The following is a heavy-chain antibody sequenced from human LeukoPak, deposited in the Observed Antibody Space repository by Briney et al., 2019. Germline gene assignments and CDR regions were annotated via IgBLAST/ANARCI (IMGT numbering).Heavy chain of an antibody. Sequence: SVKVSCKASGGTFSSYAISWVRQAPGQGLEWMGEIIPIFGTANYAQKFQGRVTITADESTSTAYMELSSLRSEDTAVYYCARDKSYYDSSGYSAFDIWGQGTMVTVSS. D-gene: IGHD3-22*01. CDR1: GGTFSSYA. J-gene: IGHJ3*02. V-gene: IGHV1-69*13. CDR3: ARDKSYYDSSGYSAFDI. CDR2: IIPIFGTA.